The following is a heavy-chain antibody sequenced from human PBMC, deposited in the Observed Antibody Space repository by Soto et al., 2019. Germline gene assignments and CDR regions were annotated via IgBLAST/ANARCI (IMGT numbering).Heavy chain of an antibody. CDR3: ASNSYGDYLSMEV. V-gene: IGHV3-73*02. CDR2: IRSKGNNYAT. D-gene: IGHD4-17*01. Sequence: EVQLVESGGGFVQPGGSLKLSCAASGFSFSGSALHWVRLASEKGLEWVGRIRSKGNNYATAYAASVKGRFTISRDDSENTAYLQMNSVKTEDTALYYCASNSYGDYLSMEVWGQGTTVTVSS. J-gene: IGHJ6*02. CDR1: GFSFSGSA.